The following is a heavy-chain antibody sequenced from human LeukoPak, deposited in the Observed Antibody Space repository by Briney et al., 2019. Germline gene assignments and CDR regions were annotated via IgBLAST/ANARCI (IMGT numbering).Heavy chain of an antibody. D-gene: IGHD4-11*01. CDR2: INQDGNKK. Sequence: GGSLRLSCAASGLTLSRYWMTWVRQAPGKWLEWVANINQDGNKKYYVDSVKGRFTISRDNAKNSLYLQMNSLRAGDTAVYYCARISKTDAFDIWGQGTMVTVSS. V-gene: IGHV3-7*01. CDR3: ARISKTDAFDI. CDR1: GLTLSRYW. J-gene: IGHJ3*02.